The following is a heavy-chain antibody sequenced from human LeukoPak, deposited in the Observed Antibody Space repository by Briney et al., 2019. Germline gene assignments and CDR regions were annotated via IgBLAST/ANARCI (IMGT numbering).Heavy chain of an antibody. CDR1: GFTFSNAW. Sequence: GGSLRLSCAASGFTFSNAWMSWVRQAPGKGLEWVGRIKSKTDGGTTDYAAPVKGRFTISRDDSKNTLYLQMNSLRAEDTAVYYCAKLTSIVVVPAAIGYWGQGTLVTVPS. V-gene: IGHV3-15*01. CDR3: AKLTSIVVVPAAIGY. CDR2: IKSKTDGGTT. J-gene: IGHJ4*02. D-gene: IGHD2-2*01.